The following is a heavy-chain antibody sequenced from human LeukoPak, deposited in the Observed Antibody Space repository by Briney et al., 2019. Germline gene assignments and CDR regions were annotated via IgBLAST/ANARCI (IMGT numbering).Heavy chain of an antibody. Sequence: GASVKVSCKASGGTFSSYAISWVRQAPGQGLEWMGGIIPIFGTANYAQKFQGRVTITADESTSTAYMELSSLRSEDTAVYYCARGFYSKEGTDYWGQGTLVTVSS. CDR2: IIPIFGTA. CDR3: ARGFYSKEGTDY. D-gene: IGHD4-11*01. V-gene: IGHV1-69*13. CDR1: GGTFSSYA. J-gene: IGHJ4*02.